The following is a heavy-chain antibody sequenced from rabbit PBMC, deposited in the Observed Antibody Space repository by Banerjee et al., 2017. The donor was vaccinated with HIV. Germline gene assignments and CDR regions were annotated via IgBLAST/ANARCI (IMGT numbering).Heavy chain of an antibody. CDR1: GFSFSSGYY. Sequence: QSLEESGGDLVKPGASLTLTCKASGFSFSSGYYMSWVRQTPGKGLEWIGCIYSGTIANTYYATWAKGRFTISKTSTTVTLQMTSLTAADTATYFCARGMIVGDYFNLWGQGTLVTVS. V-gene: IGHV1S40*01. CDR3: ARGMIVGDYFNL. J-gene: IGHJ4*01. CDR2: IYSGTIANT. D-gene: IGHD4-1*01.